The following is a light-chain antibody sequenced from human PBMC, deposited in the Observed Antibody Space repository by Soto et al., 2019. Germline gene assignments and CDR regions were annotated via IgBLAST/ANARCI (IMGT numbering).Light chain of an antibody. J-gene: IGLJ3*02. CDR1: SSNIGAGYD. Sequence: QSVLTQPPSVSGAPGQRVTISCTGSSSNIGAGYDVHWYQQLPGTAPKLRIYANSNRPSGVPDRFSGSKSGTSASLAITGLQAEDEADYYCQSYDSRRSAWVFGGGTKVTVL. CDR3: QSYDSRRSAWV. V-gene: IGLV1-40*01. CDR2: ANS.